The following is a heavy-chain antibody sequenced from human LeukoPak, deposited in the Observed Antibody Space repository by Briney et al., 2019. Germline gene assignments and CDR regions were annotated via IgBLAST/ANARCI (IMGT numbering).Heavy chain of an antibody. Sequence: GGSLRLSCAASGFTFSTFAMIWVRQPPGKGLEWVSSISSSSSYIYYADSLKGRFTISRDNTKNSLYLQMNSLRAEDTAVYYCARVLNDYGDYVFDYWGQGTLVTVSS. J-gene: IGHJ4*02. CDR1: GFTFSTFA. D-gene: IGHD4-17*01. CDR3: ARVLNDYGDYVFDY. CDR2: ISSSSSYI. V-gene: IGHV3-21*01.